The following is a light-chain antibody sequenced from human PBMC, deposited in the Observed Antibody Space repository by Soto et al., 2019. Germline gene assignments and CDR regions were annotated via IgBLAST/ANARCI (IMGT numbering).Light chain of an antibody. V-gene: IGLV2-23*02. J-gene: IGLJ1*01. CDR3: ASYAGSSTYV. CDR1: SDIGNYNL. CDR2: EVT. Sequence: QSVLTQPASVSGSPGQSGTISCSGSDIGNYNLVSWYQHLPGRGPKLLIFEVTMRPSGISDRFSGSKSASTASLTISGLQSEDEGDYDCASYAGSSTYVFGSGTKVTV.